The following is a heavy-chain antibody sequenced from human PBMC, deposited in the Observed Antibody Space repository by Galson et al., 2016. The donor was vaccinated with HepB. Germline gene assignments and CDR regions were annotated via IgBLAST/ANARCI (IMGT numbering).Heavy chain of an antibody. Sequence: SLRLSCAASGFTFSNYWMHWVRQAPGKGLVWVSYIKSDMSTNYADSVKGRFTISRDNAKNTLYLQLNSLRAEDTAVYFCASDYGYGLDVWCKGITVTVSS. D-gene: IGHD3-16*01. CDR1: GFTFSNYW. J-gene: IGHJ6*04. V-gene: IGHV3-74*01. CDR3: ASDYGYGLDV. CDR2: IKSDMST.